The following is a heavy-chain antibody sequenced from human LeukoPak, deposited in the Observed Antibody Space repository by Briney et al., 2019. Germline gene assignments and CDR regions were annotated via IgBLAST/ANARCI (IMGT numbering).Heavy chain of an antibody. CDR3: ARDRSDGSGYYGYYFDY. J-gene: IGHJ4*02. CDR1: GGSIGSYY. Sequence: SETLSLTCIVSGGSIGSYYWSWIRQPPGEGLEWIGHIYYSGSTDYNPSLRSRVTISVDTSKNQFSLRLSSVTAADTAVYYCARDRSDGSGYYGYYFDYWGQGTLVSVSS. D-gene: IGHD3-22*01. V-gene: IGHV4-59*01. CDR2: IYYSGST.